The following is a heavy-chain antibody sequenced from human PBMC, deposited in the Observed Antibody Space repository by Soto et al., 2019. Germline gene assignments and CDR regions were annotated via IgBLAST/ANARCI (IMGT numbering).Heavy chain of an antibody. J-gene: IGHJ4*02. CDR1: GFTFSSYA. CDR2: ISGSGGST. V-gene: IGHV3-23*01. D-gene: IGHD4-17*01. CDR3: AKHLRGDQDFDY. Sequence: EVQLLESGGGLVQPGGSLRLSCAASGFTFSSYAMRWVRQAPGKGLEWVSAISGSGGSTYYADSVKGRFTISRDNSKNTLYLQMNSLRAEDTAVYYCAKHLRGDQDFDYWGQGTLVTVSS.